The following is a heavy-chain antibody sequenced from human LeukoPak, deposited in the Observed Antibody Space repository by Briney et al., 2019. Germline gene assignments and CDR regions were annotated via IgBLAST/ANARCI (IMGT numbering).Heavy chain of an antibody. CDR2: ISSSSSYI. D-gene: IGHD6-13*01. V-gene: IGHV3-21*01. CDR1: GFTFSSYS. J-gene: IGHJ4*02. Sequence: GGSLRLSCAASGFTFSSYSMNWVRQAPGKGLEWVSSISSSSSYIYYADSVKGRFTISRDNAKNSLYLQMNSLRAEDTAVYYCARGIRGYSSTWFVDYWGQGTLVTVSS. CDR3: ARGIRGYSSTWFVDY.